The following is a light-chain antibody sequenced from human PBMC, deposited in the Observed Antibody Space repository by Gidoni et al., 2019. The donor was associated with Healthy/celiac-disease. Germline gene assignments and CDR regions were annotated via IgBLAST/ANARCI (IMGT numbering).Light chain of an antibody. CDR1: QSISSW. CDR3: QQYNSYATWT. J-gene: IGKJ1*01. Sequence: RVTITCRASQSISSWLAWYQQKPGKAPKLLIYKASSLESGVPSRFSGSGSGTEFTLTISSLQPDDFATYYCQQYNSYATWTFGQXTKVEIK. V-gene: IGKV1-5*03. CDR2: KAS.